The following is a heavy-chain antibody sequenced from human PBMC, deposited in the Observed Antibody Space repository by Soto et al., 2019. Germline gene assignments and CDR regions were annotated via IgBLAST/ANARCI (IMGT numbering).Heavy chain of an antibody. D-gene: IGHD3-10*01. CDR2: ISDGGGYT. J-gene: IGHJ4*02. CDR3: AKDHFGSGSYRFDY. Sequence: GGSVRLSCAASGFTFSNYAMNWVRQAPGKGLEWVSGISDGGGYTYYADSVKGRFTISRDNSKNTLYLQMTSLRAEDTAVYHCAKDHFGSGSYRFDYWGQGTLVTVSS. V-gene: IGHV3-23*01. CDR1: GFTFSNYA.